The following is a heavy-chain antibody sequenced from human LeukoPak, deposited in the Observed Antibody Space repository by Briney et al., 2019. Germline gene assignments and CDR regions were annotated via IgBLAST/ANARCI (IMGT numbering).Heavy chain of an antibody. Sequence: ASVRVSRKTSGYTFTGYYMHWVRQAPGQGLEWMGWINPNSGGTNYAQKFQGRVTMTRDTSISTAYMELSRLRSDDTAVYYCAREPPRYWNDGDYYYYGMDVWGQGTTVTVSS. CDR3: AREPPRYWNDGDYYYYGMDV. D-gene: IGHD1-1*01. CDR2: INPNSGGT. V-gene: IGHV1-2*02. CDR1: GYTFTGYY. J-gene: IGHJ6*02.